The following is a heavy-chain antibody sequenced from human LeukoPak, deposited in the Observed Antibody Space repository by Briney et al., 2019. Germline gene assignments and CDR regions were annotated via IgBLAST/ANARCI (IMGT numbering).Heavy chain of an antibody. V-gene: IGHV3-30*18. J-gene: IGHJ3*02. Sequence: QPGRSLGLSCAAPGFTFSSYGMHWVRRAPGKGLEWVAVISYDGSNKYYADSVKGRFTISRDNSKNTLYLQMNSLRAEDTAVYYCAKDQYYYDSNAFDIWGQGTMVTVSS. D-gene: IGHD3-22*01. CDR2: ISYDGSNK. CDR1: GFTFSSYG. CDR3: AKDQYYYDSNAFDI.